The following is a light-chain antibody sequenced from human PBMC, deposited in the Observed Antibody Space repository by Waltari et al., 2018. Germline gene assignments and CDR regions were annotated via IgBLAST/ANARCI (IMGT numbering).Light chain of an antibody. CDR2: GAS. Sequence: EIVLTQSPGTLSLSPGDRATLSCRASQSVSSSYLAWYQQKPGQAPRLLIYGASSRATGIPDRFSGSGSGTDFTLTISRLEPEDFAVYYCQQYGSSPKYTFGQGTKLEIK. CDR3: QQYGSSPKYT. V-gene: IGKV3-20*01. CDR1: QSVSSSY. J-gene: IGKJ2*01.